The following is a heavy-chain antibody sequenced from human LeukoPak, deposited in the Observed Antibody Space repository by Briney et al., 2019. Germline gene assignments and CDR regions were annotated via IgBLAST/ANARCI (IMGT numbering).Heavy chain of an antibody. Sequence: ASVKVSCKASGYTFTGYYMHWVRQAPEQGLEWMGRINPNSGGTNYAQKFQGRVTMTRETSISTAYMELSRLRSDDTAVYYCARVRIAVAGKYYFDYWGQGTLVTVSS. V-gene: IGHV1-2*06. CDR2: INPNSGGT. CDR1: GYTFTGYY. J-gene: IGHJ4*02. D-gene: IGHD6-19*01. CDR3: ARVRIAVAGKYYFDY.